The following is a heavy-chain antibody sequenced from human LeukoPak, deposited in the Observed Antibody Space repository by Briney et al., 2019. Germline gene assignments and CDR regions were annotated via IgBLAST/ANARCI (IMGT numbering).Heavy chain of an antibody. D-gene: IGHD4-17*01. CDR3: ATVTTLYYYYGMDV. J-gene: IGHJ6*02. CDR1: GGSFSGYY. CDR2: INHSGST. V-gene: IGHV4-34*01. Sequence: SETLSLTCAVYGGSFSGYYWSWIRQPPGKGLEWIGEINHSGSTNYNPSLKSRVTISVDTSKNQFSLKLSSVTAADTAVYYCATVTTLYYYYGMDVWGQGTTVTVSS.